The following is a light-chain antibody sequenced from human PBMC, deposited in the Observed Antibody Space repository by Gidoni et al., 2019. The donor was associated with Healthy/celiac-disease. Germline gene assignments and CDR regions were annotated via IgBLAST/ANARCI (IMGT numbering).Light chain of an antibody. CDR1: QSISSY. V-gene: IGKV1-39*01. CDR2: AAS. CDR3: QQSYSTPPT. J-gene: IGKJ4*01. Sequence: DIQMTQSPSSLSASVGERVTITCRASQSISSYLNWYQQKPGKAPKLLIYAASSLQSGVPSRFSGSGSGTDFTLTISSLQPEDFATYYCQQSYSTPPTSGGGTKVEIK.